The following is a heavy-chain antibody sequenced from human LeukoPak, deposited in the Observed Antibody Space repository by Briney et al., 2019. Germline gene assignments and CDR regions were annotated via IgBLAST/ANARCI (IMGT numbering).Heavy chain of an antibody. CDR1: GYTFTGYY. J-gene: IGHJ4*02. V-gene: IGHV1-2*02. Sequence: ASVKVSCKASGYTFTGYYMHWVRQAPGQGLEWMGWINPNSGGTNYAQKFQGRVTMTRDTSISTAYMELSRLRSDDTAVYYCARDYCSSTRRGCFFDFWGQGTLVTVSS. CDR2: INPNSGGT. CDR3: ARDYCSSTRRGCFFDF. D-gene: IGHD2-2*01.